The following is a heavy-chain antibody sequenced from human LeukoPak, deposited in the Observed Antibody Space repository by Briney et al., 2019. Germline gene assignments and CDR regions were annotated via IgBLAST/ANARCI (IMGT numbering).Heavy chain of an antibody. CDR3: AKVQGDFDY. J-gene: IGHJ4*02. CDR1: GLSFSNYG. V-gene: IGHV3-23*01. Sequence: GGSLRLSCEPSGLSFSNYGMSWVRQAPRKGLQRVSAITVDGTTTFYADSVKGRFTISRDNSKNMLYLQMSSLRAAGTAIYYCAKVQGDFDYWGQGTLAPVSS. CDR2: ITVDGTTT.